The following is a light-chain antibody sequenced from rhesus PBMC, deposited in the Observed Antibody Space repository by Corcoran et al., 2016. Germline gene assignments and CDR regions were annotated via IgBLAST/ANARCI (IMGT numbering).Light chain of an antibody. J-gene: IGKJ1*01. Sequence: EIVLTQSPATLSLSPGERATLSCRASQSVSSSLAWYQQKPGKVSRLLIYVASSRATGIPDRFSGSGSVTDFTLTISSLEPEDVGVYYCQQYSNWPRTFGQGTKVEIK. V-gene: IGKV3-42*02. CDR2: VAS. CDR1: QSVSSS. CDR3: QQYSNWPRT.